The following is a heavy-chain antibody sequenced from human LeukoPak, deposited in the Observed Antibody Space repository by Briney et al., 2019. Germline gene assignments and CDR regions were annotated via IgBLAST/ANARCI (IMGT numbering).Heavy chain of an antibody. D-gene: IGHD3-22*01. CDR1: GSSFTSYW. CDR3: ARQPAYYYDSSGYYYSVDY. J-gene: IGHJ4*02. V-gene: IGHV5-51*01. Sequence: GESLKISCKGSGSSFTSYWIGWVRQMPGKGLEWMGIIYPGDSDTRYSPSFQGQVTISADKSISTAYLQWSSLKASDTAMYYCARQPAYYYDSSGYYYSVDYWGQGTLVTVSS. CDR2: IYPGDSDT.